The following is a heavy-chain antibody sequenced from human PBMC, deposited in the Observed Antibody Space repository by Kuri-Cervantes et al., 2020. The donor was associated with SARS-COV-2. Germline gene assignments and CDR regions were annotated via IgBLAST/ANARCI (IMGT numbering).Heavy chain of an antibody. D-gene: IGHD3-22*01. Sequence: ASVKVSCKASGYTFTGYYMHWVRQAPGQGLEWMGWISAYNGDTNYAQKLQGRVTMTTDTSTSTAYMELSSLRSEDTAVYYCARGEVPYDADYWGQGTLVTVSS. V-gene: IGHV1-18*04. J-gene: IGHJ4*02. CDR3: ARGEVPYDADY. CDR1: GYTFTGYY. CDR2: ISAYNGDT.